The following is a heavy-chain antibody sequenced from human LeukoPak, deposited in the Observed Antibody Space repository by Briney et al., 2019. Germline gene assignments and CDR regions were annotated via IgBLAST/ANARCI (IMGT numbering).Heavy chain of an antibody. V-gene: IGHV3-21*01. D-gene: IGHD1-26*01. Sequence: AGGSLRLSCAASGFTFSVAWMSWVRQAPGKGLEWVSSISSSSSYIYYADSVKGRFTISRDNAKNSLYLQMNSLRAEDTAVYYCARTQPRREAFDIWGQGTMVTVSS. CDR1: GFTFSVAW. CDR2: ISSSSSYI. J-gene: IGHJ3*02. CDR3: ARTQPRREAFDI.